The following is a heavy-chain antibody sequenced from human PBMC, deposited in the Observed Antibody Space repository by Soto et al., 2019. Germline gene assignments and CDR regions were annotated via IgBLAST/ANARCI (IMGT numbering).Heavy chain of an antibody. CDR3: ARGGIAATFDYYYYYGMDV. Sequence: PSETLSLTCTVSGGSISSYYWIWIRQPAGKGLEWIGRIYTSGSTNYNPSLKSRVTMSVDTSKNQFSLKLSSVTAADTAVYYCARGGIAATFDYYYYYGMDVWGQGTTVTVSS. CDR1: GGSISSYY. J-gene: IGHJ6*02. CDR2: IYTSGST. V-gene: IGHV4-4*07. D-gene: IGHD2-15*01.